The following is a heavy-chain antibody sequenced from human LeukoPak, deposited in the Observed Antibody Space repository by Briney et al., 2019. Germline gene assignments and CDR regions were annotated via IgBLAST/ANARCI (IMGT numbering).Heavy chain of an antibody. J-gene: IGHJ4*02. CDR3: ARDDGSGSFRFDY. Sequence: ASVKVSCKASGYTFTSYAIDWVRQAPGQGLEWMGWISSYNGNTNYAQKFRGRVTMTTETSTTTVYMELRSLRSDDTVVYYCARDDGSGSFRFDYWGQGTLVTVSS. V-gene: IGHV1-18*01. CDR1: GYTFTSYA. D-gene: IGHD3-10*01. CDR2: ISSYNGNT.